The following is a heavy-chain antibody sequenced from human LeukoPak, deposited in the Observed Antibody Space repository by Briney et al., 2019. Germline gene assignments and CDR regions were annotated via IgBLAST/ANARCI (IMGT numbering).Heavy chain of an antibody. Sequence: GGSLRLSCAASEFTFSSYWMHWVRPAPGKGLVWVSCVNPDGSTRNYADSVKGRFTISRDNAKNTLYLQMNSLKVEDTAVYHCVRSYDYWGQGTLVTVSS. CDR3: VRSYDY. V-gene: IGHV3-74*01. J-gene: IGHJ4*02. CDR1: EFTFSSYW. CDR2: VNPDGSTR.